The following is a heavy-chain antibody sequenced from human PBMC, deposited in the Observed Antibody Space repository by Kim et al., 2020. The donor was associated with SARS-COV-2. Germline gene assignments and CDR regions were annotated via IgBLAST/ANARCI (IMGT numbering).Heavy chain of an antibody. CDR3: ARHGVGSVPVYYDSSGYYDPHYYYCGMDV. CDR1: GGSISSSSYY. V-gene: IGHV4-39*01. Sequence: SETLSLTCTVSGGSISSSSYYWGWIRQPPGKGLEWIGSIYYSGSTYYNPSLKSRVTISVDTSKNQFSLKPSSVTAADTAVYYCARHGVGSVPVYYDSSGYYDPHYYYCGMDVWGQGTTVTVSS. J-gene: IGHJ6*02. CDR2: IYYSGST. D-gene: IGHD3-22*01.